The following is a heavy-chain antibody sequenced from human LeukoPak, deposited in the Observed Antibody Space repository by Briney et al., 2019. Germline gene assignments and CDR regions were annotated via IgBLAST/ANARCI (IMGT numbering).Heavy chain of an antibody. CDR1: GGSFSGYY. CDR3: ARDLRYYDSNSPDAFDI. Sequence: SETLSPTCAVYGGSFSGYYWSWIRQPPGKGLEWIGEINHSGSTNYNPSLKSRVTISVDTSKNQFSLKLSSVTAADTAVYYCARDLRYYDSNSPDAFDIWGQGTMVTVSS. V-gene: IGHV4-34*01. D-gene: IGHD3-22*01. J-gene: IGHJ3*02. CDR2: INHSGST.